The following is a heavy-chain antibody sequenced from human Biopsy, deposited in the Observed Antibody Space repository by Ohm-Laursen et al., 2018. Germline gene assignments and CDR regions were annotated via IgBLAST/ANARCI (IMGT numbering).Heavy chain of an antibody. CDR1: GYSFTSYY. D-gene: IGHD1-26*01. CDR3: AKGGHKAWLDS. CDR2: INPSGGST. J-gene: IGHJ5*01. V-gene: IGHV1-46*01. Sequence: SVKVSCKASGYSFTSYYMHWVRQAPGQGLEWMGIINPSGGSTDYAQKFQGRVTMTRDTSTTTVYMELISLRSDDAAVYYCAKGGHKAWLDSWGQGALVTVSS.